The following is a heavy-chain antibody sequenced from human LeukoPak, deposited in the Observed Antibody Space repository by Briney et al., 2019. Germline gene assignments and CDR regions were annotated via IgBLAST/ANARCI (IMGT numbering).Heavy chain of an antibody. CDR2: ISSSGSTK. CDR3: AREQTWSPDC. CDR1: GFTFSTYE. D-gene: IGHD1-1*01. J-gene: IGHJ4*02. V-gene: IGHV3-48*03. Sequence: GGSLRLSCAASGFTFSTYEMNWVRQAPGKGLEWVSYISSSGSTKYYSDSVKGRVTISRDNAKNSRYLQMNSLRAEDTAVYYCAREQTWSPDCWGQGTLVTVSS.